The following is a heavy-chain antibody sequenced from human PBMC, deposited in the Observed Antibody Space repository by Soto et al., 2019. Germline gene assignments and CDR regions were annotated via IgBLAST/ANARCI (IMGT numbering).Heavy chain of an antibody. V-gene: IGHV3-74*01. CDR3: ARDPLWGTAMVLWYFDL. D-gene: IGHD5-18*01. Sequence: GGSLRLSCVASGFTFSTYWMHWVRQAPGEGLVWVSRINSDGSSTNYADSVKGRSTISRDNSKNTLYLQMNSLRAEDTAVYYCARDPLWGTAMVLWYFDLWGRGTLVTVSS. CDR2: INSDGSST. CDR1: GFTFSTYW. J-gene: IGHJ2*01.